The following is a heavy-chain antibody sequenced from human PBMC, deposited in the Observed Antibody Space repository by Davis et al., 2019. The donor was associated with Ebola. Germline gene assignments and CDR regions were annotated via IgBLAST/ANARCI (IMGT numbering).Heavy chain of an antibody. D-gene: IGHD3-10*01. J-gene: IGHJ1*01. CDR1: GFTFSDYY. CDR2: ISSSGSTI. V-gene: IGHV3-11*04. CDR3: AARSPTPAH. Sequence: GESLKISCAASGFTFSDYYMSWIRQAPGKGLEWVSYISSSGSTIYYADSVKGRFTISRDNAKNSLYLQMNSLRAEDTAVYYCAARSPTPAHWGQGTLVTVSS.